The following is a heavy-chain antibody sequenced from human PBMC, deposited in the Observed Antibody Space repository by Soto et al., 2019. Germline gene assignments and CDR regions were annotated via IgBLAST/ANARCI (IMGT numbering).Heavy chain of an antibody. CDR2: IYWNDDK. Sequence: SGLRCEPTQTLTLTCTFSGFSLSTGGLGVGWIRQPPGKALEWLALIYWNDDKRYSPSLKARLTITKDTSKNQVVLTMTNMDPVDTATYYCAHRPSGWYLFDYWGQGTLVTVSS. J-gene: IGHJ4*02. CDR3: AHRPSGWYLFDY. V-gene: IGHV2-5*01. D-gene: IGHD6-19*01. CDR1: GFSLSTGGLG.